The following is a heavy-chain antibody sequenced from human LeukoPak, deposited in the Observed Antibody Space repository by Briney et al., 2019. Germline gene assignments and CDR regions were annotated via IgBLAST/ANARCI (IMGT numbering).Heavy chain of an antibody. V-gene: IGHV3-23*01. D-gene: IGHD4-11*01. J-gene: IGHJ4*02. Sequence: GGSLRLSCAASGFTFSSYAMSWVRQAPGKGLEWVSAISGDVRSTFYAGSVKGRFTISRDNSKNTLSLQMNSLRADDTAIYYCVKRVDYSEKYYFDSWGRGTLVTVSS. CDR1: GFTFSSYA. CDR2: ISGDVRST. CDR3: VKRVDYSEKYYFDS.